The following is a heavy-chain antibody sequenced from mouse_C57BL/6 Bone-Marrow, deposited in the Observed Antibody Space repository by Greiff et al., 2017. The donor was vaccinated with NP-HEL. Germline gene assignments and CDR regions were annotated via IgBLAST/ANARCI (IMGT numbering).Heavy chain of an antibody. V-gene: IGHV1-15*01. CDR1: GYTFTDYE. Sequence: QVQLQQSGAELVRPGASVTLSCKASGYTFTDYEMHWVKQTPVHGLEWIGAIDPETGGTAYNQKFKGKAILTAEKSSSTAYMALRSLTSEDSAVYYCTRDYGSSYDYWGQGTTLTGSS. CDR3: TRDYGSSYDY. J-gene: IGHJ2*01. D-gene: IGHD1-1*01. CDR2: IDPETGGT.